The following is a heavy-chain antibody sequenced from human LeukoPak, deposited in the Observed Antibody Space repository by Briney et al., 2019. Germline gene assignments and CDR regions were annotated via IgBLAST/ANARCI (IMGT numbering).Heavy chain of an antibody. CDR2: ISPYNGDT. CDR3: ARLTDVVLMLTFDY. V-gene: IGHV1-18*01. CDR1: GYTFTTYS. J-gene: IGHJ4*02. Sequence: ASVKVSCKASGYTFTTYSLCWLRQAPGRGPEWMGCISPYNGDTNSAQNLQGRVTMTTDSSTTTAYMELRSLRSDDTALYYCARLTDVVLMLTFDYWGQGTLVTVSS. D-gene: IGHD2-8*01.